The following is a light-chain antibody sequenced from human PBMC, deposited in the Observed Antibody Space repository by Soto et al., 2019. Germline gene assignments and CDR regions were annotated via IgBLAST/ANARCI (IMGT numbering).Light chain of an antibody. CDR1: KSISSN. V-gene: IGKV1-5*03. CDR2: KAS. CDR3: QQDNTYPTWT. Sequence: DIQMTQSPSTLSASVGDRVTITCRASKSISSNLAWYQQKPGKAPKLLISKASSLESGDPSRFSVSGSGTEFTLAISSLQSDDFATYDGQQDNTYPTWTFGQGTKVESK. J-gene: IGKJ1*01.